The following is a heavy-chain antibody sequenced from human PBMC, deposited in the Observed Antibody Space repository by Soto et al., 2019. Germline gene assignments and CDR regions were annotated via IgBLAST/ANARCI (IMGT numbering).Heavy chain of an antibody. J-gene: IGHJ4*02. Sequence: PGESLKISCKASGYTFSSYWVAWVRQMPEKGLELMGIIYPGDSDTRYNPSFQGQVTISADQSISTAYLQWSSLRASDTAVYYCAARHFWSGPWTDRRLDYWGQGTLVTVSS. D-gene: IGHD3-3*02. CDR1: GYTFSSYW. V-gene: IGHV5-51*01. CDR3: AARHFWSGPWTDRRLDY. CDR2: IYPGDSDT.